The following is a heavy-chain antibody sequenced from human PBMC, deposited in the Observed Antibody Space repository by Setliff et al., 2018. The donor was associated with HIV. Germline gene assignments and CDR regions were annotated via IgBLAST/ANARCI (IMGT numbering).Heavy chain of an antibody. V-gene: IGHV4-34*01. Sequence: SETLSLTCAVYGGSFSGYYWSWIRQPPGKGLEWIGEINHSGSTNYNPSLKSRVTMSADTSKNQISLMLRSMTAADTAVYYCAKHDFGEGSCFDPWGQGSLVTVSS. CDR3: AKHDFGEGSCFDP. J-gene: IGHJ5*02. CDR2: INHSGST. CDR1: GGSFSGYY. D-gene: IGHD3-16*01.